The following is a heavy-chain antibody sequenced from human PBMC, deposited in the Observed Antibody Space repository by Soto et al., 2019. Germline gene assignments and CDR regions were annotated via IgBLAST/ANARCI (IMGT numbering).Heavy chain of an antibody. J-gene: IGHJ6*01. CDR2: IYNGRSAYYADST. CDR3: ARPLEQHQLGFGMDV. D-gene: IGHD6-13*01. V-gene: IGHV3-66*04. CDR1: GFIVSKNY. Sequence: GGSLRLSCAASGFIVSKNYMNWVRQAPGKGLEWVSVIYNGRSAYYADSTYYADSVKGRFTISRDNSKSTLYLQMNSLRAEDTAVYYCARPLEQHQLGFGMDVWGQGSPVTVSS.